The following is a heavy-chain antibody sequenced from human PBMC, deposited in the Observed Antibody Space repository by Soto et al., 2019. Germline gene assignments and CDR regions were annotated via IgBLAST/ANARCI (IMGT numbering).Heavy chain of an antibody. V-gene: IGHV4-34*01. CDR2: INHSGNT. CDR3: AREGSHSAYNFAIGIQRWSFDR. D-gene: IGHD1-1*01. Sequence: ASETLFLTSAFLRGSFHGYFWRWFLQPPWKGLEWIGEINHSGNTNYNPSLKRRVTVSVDTSKNQFSLNLTSVTAADMAVYYCAREGSHSAYNFAIGIQRWSFDRWGQGLPVT. CDR1: RGSFHGYF. J-gene: IGHJ5*02.